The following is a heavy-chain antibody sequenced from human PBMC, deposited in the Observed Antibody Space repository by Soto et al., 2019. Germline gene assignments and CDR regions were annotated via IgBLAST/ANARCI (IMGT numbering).Heavy chain of an antibody. D-gene: IGHD4-17*01. CDR1: GFTFSSYA. CDR3: ARGPDYGDYYAASFDY. V-gene: IGHV3-30-3*01. J-gene: IGHJ4*02. CDR2: ISYDGSNK. Sequence: GGSLRLSCAASGFTFSSYAMHWVRQAPGKGLEWVAVISYDGSNKYYADSVKGRFTISRDNSKNTLYLQMNSLRAEDTAVYYCARGPDYGDYYAASFDYWGQGTLVTVSS.